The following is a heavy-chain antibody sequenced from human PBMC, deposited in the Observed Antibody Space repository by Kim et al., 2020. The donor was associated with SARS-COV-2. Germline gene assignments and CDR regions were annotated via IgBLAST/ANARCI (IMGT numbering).Heavy chain of an antibody. CDR1: GITFSAYH. CDR3: ATDSYYSIRH. CDR2: INTDGSNE. V-gene: IGHV3-74*01. Sequence: GGSLRLSCAASGITFSAYHMHWVRQESGKGPVWVSRINTDGSNERYADSVKGRFSISRDNAKNTVYLQMNSLRAEDTAIYYCATDSYYSIRHWGQGTLVTV. D-gene: IGHD3-10*01. J-gene: IGHJ4*02.